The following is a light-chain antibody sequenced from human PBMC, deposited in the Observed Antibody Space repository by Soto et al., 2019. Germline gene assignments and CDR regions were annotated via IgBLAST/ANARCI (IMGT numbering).Light chain of an antibody. Sequence: DIQMTQSPSSLSASVGDTVTITCRASQALSNYLAWYQQKPGKAPDLLIYSASTLQSGVPSRFSGSGSETEFSLTIRALQPEDFATYYSQQLSRYPLTFGGGTKVDIK. CDR2: SAS. CDR3: QQLSRYPLT. J-gene: IGKJ4*01. CDR1: QALSNY. V-gene: IGKV1-9*01.